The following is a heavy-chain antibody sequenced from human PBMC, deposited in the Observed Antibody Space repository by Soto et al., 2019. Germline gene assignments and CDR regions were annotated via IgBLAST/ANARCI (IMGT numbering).Heavy chain of an antibody. CDR2: IYYSGST. J-gene: IGHJ6*03. D-gene: IGHD6-6*01. CDR1: GGSFSSCNYY. CDR3: ARVSSSYYYYMDV. Sequence: SGTLSLTCSVSGGSFSSCNYYGGWIRQPPGKGLEWIGSIYYSGSTYYNPSLKSRVTISVDTSKNQFSLKLSSVTAADTAVYYCARVSSSYYYYMDVWGKGTTVTVSS. V-gene: IGHV4-39*01.